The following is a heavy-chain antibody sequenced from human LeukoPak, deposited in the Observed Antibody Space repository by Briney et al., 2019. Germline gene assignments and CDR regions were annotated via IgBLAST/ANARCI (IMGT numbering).Heavy chain of an antibody. CDR2: IYYSGST. D-gene: IGHD5-18*01. V-gene: IGHV4-59*01. Sequence: SETLSLTCTVSGGSISSYYWSWIRQPPGKGLEWIGYIYYSGSTNYNPSLKSRVTISVDTSKNQFSLKLSSVTAADTAVYYCARVRYSYGVDYWGQGTLVTVSS. CDR3: ARVRYSYGVDY. CDR1: GGSISSYY. J-gene: IGHJ4*02.